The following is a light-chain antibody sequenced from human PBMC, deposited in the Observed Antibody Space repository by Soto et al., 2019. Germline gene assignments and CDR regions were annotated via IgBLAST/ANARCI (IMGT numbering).Light chain of an antibody. CDR3: LQDYSYPWT. CDR1: QSVSNY. J-gene: IGKJ1*01. CDR2: TVS. V-gene: IGKV1-6*01. Sequence: IQMTQSPSSLSASVGDRVTITCRASQSVSNYLNWYQQKPGKPPRLLIYTVSSLQNGVSSRFSGSASGTDFTLTISSLQPEDFATYYCLQDYSYPWTFGQGTKVDIK.